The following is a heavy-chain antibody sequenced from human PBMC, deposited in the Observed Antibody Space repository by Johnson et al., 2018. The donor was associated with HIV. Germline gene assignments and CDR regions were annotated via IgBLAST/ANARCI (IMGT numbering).Heavy chain of an antibody. Sequence: VQLVESGGGLVQPGGSLRLSCAASGFTFSSHDMHWVRQTTRKGLEWVSGIGTAGDTYYLGSVKGRFTISRENAKKSLYLQMNSLRAGDTAVYYCARGESSYYDSSGDAFDIWGQGTMVTVSS. V-gene: IGHV3-13*01. J-gene: IGHJ3*02. CDR3: ARGESSYYDSSGDAFDI. D-gene: IGHD3-22*01. CDR1: GFTFSSHD. CDR2: IGTAGDT.